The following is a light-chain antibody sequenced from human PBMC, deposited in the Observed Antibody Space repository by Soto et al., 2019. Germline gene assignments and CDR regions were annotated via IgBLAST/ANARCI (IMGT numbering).Light chain of an antibody. CDR3: QQYNNRWT. CDR2: AAS. J-gene: IGKJ1*01. CDR1: ETVSSN. Sequence: RVMTQSPDTLSVSPGERATLSFRASETVSSNLAWYQQNPGQAPRILIYAASTRATGIPARFIGNGSGTEFTLTISSLQSEDFAVYYCQQYNNRWTFGQGTKVDIK. V-gene: IGKV3D-15*01.